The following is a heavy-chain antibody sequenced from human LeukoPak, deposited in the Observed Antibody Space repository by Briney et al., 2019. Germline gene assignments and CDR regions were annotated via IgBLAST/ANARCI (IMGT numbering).Heavy chain of an antibody. D-gene: IGHD6-19*01. V-gene: IGHV3-23*01. J-gene: IGHJ4*02. CDR1: GFTFITSA. CDR2: ISGGGSTQ. CDR3: PRQSYASGWNPFDY. Sequence: QPGRSLRLSCAPSGFTFITSAMRSVRHHARKWLEWGSTISGGGSTQYYADAAKGRFTISRDNSQNTMFLQMNSLRADDTAVYYCPRQSYASGWNPFDYWGQGILVTVSS.